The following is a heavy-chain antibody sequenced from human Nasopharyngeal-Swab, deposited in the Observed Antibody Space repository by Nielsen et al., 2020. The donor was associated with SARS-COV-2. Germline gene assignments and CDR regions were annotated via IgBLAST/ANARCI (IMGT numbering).Heavy chain of an antibody. V-gene: IGHV1-69*13. J-gene: IGHJ6*02. CDR1: GGNFKNYA. Sequence: SSVKVSCKVSGGNFKNYAISWVRQAPGQGLEWMGGIIPNFGTTNYAHKFQDRATLTADQSTRTAYLELSSLRFDDTAVYYCARDTIFGLALYYYYGMGVWGQGTTVTVSS. D-gene: IGHD3-3*01. CDR2: IIPNFGTT. CDR3: ARDTIFGLALYYYYGMGV.